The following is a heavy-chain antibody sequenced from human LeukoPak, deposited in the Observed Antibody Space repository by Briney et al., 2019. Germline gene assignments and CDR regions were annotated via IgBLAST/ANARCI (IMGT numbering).Heavy chain of an antibody. CDR1: GGSISNYY. CDR3: ARHVRSGYNLLDY. V-gene: IGHV4-59*08. J-gene: IGHJ4*02. CDR2: IYFSGSS. D-gene: IGHD5-24*01. Sequence: PSETLSLTCTVSGGSISNYYWSWIRQSPGKGLEWIGYIYFSGSSNYNPSLKSRVTMSVDTSKNQFPLRLNSVTAADTAVYYCARHVRSGYNLLDYWGQGTLVTVSS.